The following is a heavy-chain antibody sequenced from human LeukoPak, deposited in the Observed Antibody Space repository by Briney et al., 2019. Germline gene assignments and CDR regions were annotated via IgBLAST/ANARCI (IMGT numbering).Heavy chain of an antibody. CDR3: AVYCSSTSCPFDY. Sequence: ASVKVSSKASGYTFTSYDINWVRQATGQGLEWMGWMNPNSGNTGYAQKFQGRVTITRNTSISTAYVELSSLRSEDTAVYYCAVYCSSTSCPFDYWGQGTLVTVSS. V-gene: IGHV1-8*03. J-gene: IGHJ4*02. CDR1: GYTFTSYD. D-gene: IGHD2-2*01. CDR2: MNPNSGNT.